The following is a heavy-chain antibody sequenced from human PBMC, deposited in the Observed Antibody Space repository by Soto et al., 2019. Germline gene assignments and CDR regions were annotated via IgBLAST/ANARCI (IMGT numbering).Heavy chain of an antibody. CDR2: IIPIFGTA. J-gene: IGHJ6*02. D-gene: IGHD3-16*01. CDR3: ARRPGIVGRCWGYYYYGMDV. CDR1: GGTFSSYA. V-gene: IGHV1-69*01. Sequence: QVPLVQSGAEVKKPGSSVKVSCKASGGTFSSYAISWVRQAPGQGLEWMGGIIPIFGTANYAQKFQGSVTITADESTSTAYMELSSLRSEDTAVYYCARRPGIVGRCWGYYYYGMDVWGQGTTVTVSS.